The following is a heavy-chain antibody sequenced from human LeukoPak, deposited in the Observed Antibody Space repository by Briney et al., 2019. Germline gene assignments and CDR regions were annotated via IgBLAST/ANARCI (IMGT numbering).Heavy chain of an antibody. CDR1: GFTFSSYR. Sequence: RGSLRLSCAASGFTFSSYRMSWVRQAPGKGLEWVSSLSGSSSYIYYADSLQGRFTISRDNAKNSLYLQMNSLRAEDTALYFCARESEYYGSGSYYLNDYWGQGSLVTVSS. CDR3: ARESEYYGSGSYYLNDY. D-gene: IGHD3-10*01. V-gene: IGHV3-21*01. CDR2: LSGSSSYI. J-gene: IGHJ4*02.